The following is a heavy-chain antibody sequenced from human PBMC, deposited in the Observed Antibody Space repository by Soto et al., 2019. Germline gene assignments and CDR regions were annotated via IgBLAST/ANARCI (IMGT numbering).Heavy chain of an antibody. V-gene: IGHV6-1*01. J-gene: IGHJ4*02. D-gene: IGHD2-15*01. CDR2: TYYRSKWYN. CDR1: GDSVSSNSAA. CDR3: ARSLGVVAAMGIFDY. Sequence: SQTLSLTCAISGDSVSSNSAAWNWIRQSPSRGLEWLGRTYYRSKWYNDYAVSVKSRITINPDTSKNQFSLQLNSVTPEDTAVNYCARSLGVVAAMGIFDYWGQGTLVTVSS.